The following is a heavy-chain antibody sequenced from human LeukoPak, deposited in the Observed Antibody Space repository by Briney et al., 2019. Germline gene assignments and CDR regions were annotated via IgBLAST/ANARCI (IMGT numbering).Heavy chain of an antibody. Sequence: GGSLRLSCIASKFILSDYWMNWVRQAPGKGPEWVANIKQDGSQKYYVDSVKGRFTVSRENAKNSVYLQMNSLRAEDTAVYYCAREFDGANAFDLWGQGTLVTASS. CDR1: KFILSDYW. V-gene: IGHV3-7*01. CDR2: IKQDGSQK. J-gene: IGHJ3*01. CDR3: AREFDGANAFDL.